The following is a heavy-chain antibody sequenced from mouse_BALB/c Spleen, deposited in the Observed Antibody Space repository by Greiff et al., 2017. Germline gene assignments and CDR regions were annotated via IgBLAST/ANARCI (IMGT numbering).Heavy chain of an antibody. Sequence: VQLVESGAELVRPGASVTLSCKASGYTFTDYEMHWVKQTPVHGLEWIGAIDPETGGTAYNQKFKGKATLTADKSSSTAYMELRSLTSEDSAVYYCTRYPYYYGAMDYWGQGTSVTVSS. J-gene: IGHJ4*01. D-gene: IGHD1-1*01. V-gene: IGHV1-15*01. CDR2: IDPETGGT. CDR1: GYTFTDYE. CDR3: TRYPYYYGAMDY.